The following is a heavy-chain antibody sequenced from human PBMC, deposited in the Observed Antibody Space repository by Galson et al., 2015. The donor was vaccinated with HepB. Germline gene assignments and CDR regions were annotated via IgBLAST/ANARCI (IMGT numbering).Heavy chain of an antibody. J-gene: IGHJ6*02. CDR1: GFTFSNYY. D-gene: IGHD2-8*01. V-gene: IGHV3-11*03. CDR3: AGRDSVLGDYYYGLDV. CDR2: ISSRSSDT. Sequence: SLRLSCAASGFTFSNYYMAWLRQPPGKGLEWVSYISSRSSDTNDADSVKGRFTISRDNAKNSLYLQMNSLRVEDTAVYYCAGRDSVLGDYYYGLDVWGQGTTVTVSS.